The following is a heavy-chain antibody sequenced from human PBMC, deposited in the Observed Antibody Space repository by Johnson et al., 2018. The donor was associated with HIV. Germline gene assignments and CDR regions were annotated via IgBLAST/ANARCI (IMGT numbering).Heavy chain of an antibody. J-gene: IGHJ3*02. CDR1: YG. CDR2: IRYDGSNK. D-gene: IGHD6-13*01. V-gene: IGHV3-30*02. Sequence: YGMHWVRQAPGKGLEWVAFIRYDGSNKYYADSVKGRFTISRDNSKNTLYLQMNSLRAEDTAVYYCAKGHSSSWSRGAFDIWGQGTMVTVSS. CDR3: AKGHSSSWSRGAFDI.